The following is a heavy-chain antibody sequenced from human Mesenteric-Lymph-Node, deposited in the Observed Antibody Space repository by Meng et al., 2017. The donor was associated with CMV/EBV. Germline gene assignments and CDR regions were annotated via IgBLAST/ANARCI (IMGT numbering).Heavy chain of an antibody. Sequence: ASVKVSCKASGYTFSIYGINWVRQAPGQGLEWMGWVSPHNGNTNYAQKFQDRVTMAIDTPTSTAYMELRSLRSDDTAVYYCARDRVLMVYASSGGGGMDVWGQGTTVTVSS. CDR3: ARDRVLMVYASSGGGGMDV. CDR2: VSPHNGNT. J-gene: IGHJ6*02. V-gene: IGHV1-18*01. D-gene: IGHD2-8*01. CDR1: GYTFSIYG.